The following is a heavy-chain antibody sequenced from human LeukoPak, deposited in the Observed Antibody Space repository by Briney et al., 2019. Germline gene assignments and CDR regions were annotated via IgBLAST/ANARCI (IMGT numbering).Heavy chain of an antibody. J-gene: IGHJ6*02. CDR1: GDSISGSY. D-gene: IGHD2-15*01. V-gene: IGHV4-59*01. Sequence: SETLSLTCTVSGDSISGSYWTWVRQPPGQGLEWIGQIHYSGRADYNPSLKRRITISVDTSKNQISLTLTSVTAADTAMYCCVKLGVDYDMGVGGQETTDPVSS. CDR3: VKLGVDYDMGV. CDR2: IHYSGRA.